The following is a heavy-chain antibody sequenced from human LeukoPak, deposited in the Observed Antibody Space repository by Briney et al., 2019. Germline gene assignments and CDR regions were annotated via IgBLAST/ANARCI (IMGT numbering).Heavy chain of an antibody. CDR1: GGSFSGYY. D-gene: IGHD5-18*01. J-gene: IGHJ6*02. Sequence: PSETLSLTCAVYGGSFSGYYWSWIRQPPGKGLEWIGEINHSGSTNYNPSLKSRVTISVDTSKNQFSLKLSSVTAADTAVYYCARRRSVYSYGLFYYGMDVWGQGTTVTVSS. CDR3: ARRRSVYSYGLFYYGMDV. CDR2: INHSGST. V-gene: IGHV4-34*01.